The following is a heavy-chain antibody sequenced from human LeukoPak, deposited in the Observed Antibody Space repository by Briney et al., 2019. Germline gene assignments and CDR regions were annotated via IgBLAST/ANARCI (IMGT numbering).Heavy chain of an antibody. D-gene: IGHD3-10*01. Sequence: GGSLRLSCAASEFTVSSNYMSWVRQAPGKGLEWVSVIYSGGSTYYADSVKGRFTISRDNSKNTLYLQMNSLRAEDTAVYYCARDGYGSGSYWGQGTLVTVSS. J-gene: IGHJ4*02. V-gene: IGHV3-53*01. CDR1: EFTVSSNY. CDR3: ARDGYGSGSY. CDR2: IYSGGST.